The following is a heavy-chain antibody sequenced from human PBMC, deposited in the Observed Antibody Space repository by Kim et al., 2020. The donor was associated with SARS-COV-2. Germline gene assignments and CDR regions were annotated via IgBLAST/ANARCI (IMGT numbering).Heavy chain of an antibody. J-gene: IGHJ5*02. D-gene: IGHD6-25*01. CDR2: INYNSGRI. CDR3: AKARLTDSNWFDP. CDR1: GFSFDDSA. Sequence: GGSLRLSCAASGFSFDDSAMHWVRQAPVKGLEWVSGINYNSGRIGYADSVKGRFTISRDNAKNSLYLQMNSLRDEDTALYFCAKARLTDSNWFDPWGQGTLVTVSS. V-gene: IGHV3-9*01.